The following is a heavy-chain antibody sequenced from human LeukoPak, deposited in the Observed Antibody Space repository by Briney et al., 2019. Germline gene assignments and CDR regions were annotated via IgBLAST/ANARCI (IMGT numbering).Heavy chain of an antibody. CDR2: TYYRSKWYN. J-gene: IGHJ5*02. D-gene: IGHD6-13*01. CDR3: ERDRGAATGTSSGFDP. Sequence: PSQTLSLTCAISGDSVSGNSAAWNWISQSPSRGLEWLVRTYYRSKWYNAYAVSMKSRMTINPDTSKNQFSLQLTSVTPEGTAVYYCERDRGAATGTSSGFDPWGQGTLVTVSS. CDR1: GDSVSGNSAA. V-gene: IGHV6-1*01.